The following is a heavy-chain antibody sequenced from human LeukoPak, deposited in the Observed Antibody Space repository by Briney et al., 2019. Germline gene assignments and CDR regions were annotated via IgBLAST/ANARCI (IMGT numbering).Heavy chain of an antibody. CDR3: VKAHIAYYDNSGYYFDY. CDR2: ISWNSGSI. D-gene: IGHD3-22*01. CDR1: GFTFDGYA. J-gene: IGHJ4*02. Sequence: SLRLSCAASGFTFDGYAMHWVRQAPGKGLEWVSGISWNSGSISYADSVKGRFTISRDNAKNSLYLQMNSLRAEDTALYYCVKAHIAYYDNSGYYFDYWGQGTLVSVSS. V-gene: IGHV3-9*01.